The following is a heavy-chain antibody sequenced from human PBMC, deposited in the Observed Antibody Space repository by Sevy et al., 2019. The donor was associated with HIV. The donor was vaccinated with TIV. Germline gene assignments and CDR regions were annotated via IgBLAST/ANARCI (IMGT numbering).Heavy chain of an antibody. CDR3: ARGGYYYDNAAYYAFDS. D-gene: IGHD3-22*01. Sequence: GGSLRLSCTTSGFTISAYAMHWVRQAPGKGLEWVAIIWSDGAYQYHGDSVKGRLTISRDNSKNTLYLQMNSLRVEDTAVYYCARGGYYYDNAAYYAFDSWGQGTLVTVSS. CDR1: GFTISAYA. CDR2: IWSDGAYQ. J-gene: IGHJ4*02. V-gene: IGHV3-33*01.